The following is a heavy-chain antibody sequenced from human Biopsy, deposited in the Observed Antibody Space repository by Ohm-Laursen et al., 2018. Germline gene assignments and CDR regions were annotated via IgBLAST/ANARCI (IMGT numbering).Heavy chain of an antibody. CDR3: ARQFASGRFYFDY. D-gene: IGHD3-10*01. V-gene: IGHV3-23*01. Sequence: SLRLSCAASGFTFSDHYMEWVRQAPGKGLEWVSTASATGAATYYADSVKGRFIISRDNSKNTLYLQMDILRADDSAIYYCARQFASGRFYFDYWGQGTRVTVSS. CDR1: GFTFSDHY. CDR2: ASATGAAT. J-gene: IGHJ4*02.